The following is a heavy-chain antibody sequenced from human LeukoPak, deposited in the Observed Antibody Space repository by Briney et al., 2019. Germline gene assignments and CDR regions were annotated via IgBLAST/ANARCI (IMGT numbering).Heavy chain of an antibody. CDR3: ASGNPPQFYYVSE. V-gene: IGHV3-74*03. Sequence: GGSLRLSCVGSGFTISNYWMQWVRHAPGTGLVWVSRIHPDGSITTYADSVKGRFTISRDNAKNSLYLQMNSLRAEDTAVYYCASGNPPQFYYVSEGGLGTLVTVSS. CDR2: IHPDGSIT. CDR1: GFTISNYW. J-gene: IGHJ4*02. D-gene: IGHD3-10*01.